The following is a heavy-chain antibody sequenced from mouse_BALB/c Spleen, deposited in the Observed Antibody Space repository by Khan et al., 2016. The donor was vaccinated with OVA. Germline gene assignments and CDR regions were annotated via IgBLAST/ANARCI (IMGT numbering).Heavy chain of an antibody. CDR1: GYTFTNYG. V-gene: IGHV9-3*02. D-gene: IGHD1-2*01. J-gene: IGHJ4*01. CDR3: AGRFRTAYTSYYYPLDY. Sequence: QIQLVQSGPELKKPGETVKISCKASGYTFTNYGLNWVKQAPGKVLKWMGWINTNTGAPTYAEEFTGHFAFSLDTSAHTAFLQINTLKNEDTATXFCAGRFRTAYTSYYYPLDYWGQGTSVTVSS. CDR2: INTNTGAP.